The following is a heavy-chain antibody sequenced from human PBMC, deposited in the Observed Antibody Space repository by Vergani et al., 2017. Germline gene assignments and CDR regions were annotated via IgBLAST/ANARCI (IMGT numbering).Heavy chain of an antibody. CDR2: IKSDGRT. CDR3: TRSECSGTTCYGHYFDL. D-gene: IGHD2-15*01. V-gene: IGHV3-66*02. CDR1: GFRVTTYY. Sequence: VELLESGGGLAQPGGSLRVSCSASGFRVTTYYMSWVRQAPGKGLEWVSVIKSDGRTSYAESVRGRFTISRDTDRNAVYLQMNILRVEDTGVYYCTRSECSGTTCYGHYFDLWGHGILVTVSS. J-gene: IGHJ4*01.